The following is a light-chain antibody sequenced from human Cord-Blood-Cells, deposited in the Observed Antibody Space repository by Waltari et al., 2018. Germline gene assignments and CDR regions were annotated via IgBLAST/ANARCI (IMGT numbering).Light chain of an antibody. J-gene: IGKJ2*01. CDR1: QSISSY. V-gene: IGKV1-39*01. Sequence: DRVTITCRASQSISSYLNWYQQKPGKAPKLLIYAASSLQSGVPSRFSGSGSGTDFTLTISSLQPEDFVTYYCQQSYSTPYTFGQGTKLEIK. CDR2: AAS. CDR3: QQSYSTPYT.